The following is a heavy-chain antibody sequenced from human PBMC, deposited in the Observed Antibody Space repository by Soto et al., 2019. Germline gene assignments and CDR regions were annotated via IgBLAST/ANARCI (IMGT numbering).Heavy chain of an antibody. Sequence: QVQLVESGGGVVQPGRSLRLSCAASGFTFSSYGMHWVRQAPGKGLGWVAVIGDDGSSKYYADSVKGRFTISRDNSKKTLCLQMNSLRAEVQAVYFCAKDIDGGGGNDVWGQGTTVAVSS. CDR3: AKDIDGGGGNDV. V-gene: IGHV3-33*06. D-gene: IGHD2-15*01. CDR1: GFTFSSYG. CDR2: IGDDGSSK. J-gene: IGHJ6*02.